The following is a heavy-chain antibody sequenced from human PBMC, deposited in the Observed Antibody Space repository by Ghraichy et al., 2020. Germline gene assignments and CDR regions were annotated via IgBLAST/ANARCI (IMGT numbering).Heavy chain of an antibody. Sequence: SETLSLTCTVSGASISSYFWSWIRQPPGKGLEWIGNINNSGSTNYNPSLKSRVTISEDTSKNQLSLKMNSVTAADTAVYYCARDGYTHYSFDYWGQGTLVTVSS. CDR3: ARDGYTHYSFDY. J-gene: IGHJ4*02. V-gene: IGHV4-59*01. D-gene: IGHD2-2*02. CDR2: INNSGST. CDR1: GASISSYF.